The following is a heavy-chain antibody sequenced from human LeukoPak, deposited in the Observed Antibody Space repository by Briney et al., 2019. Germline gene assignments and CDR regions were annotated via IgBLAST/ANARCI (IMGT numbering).Heavy chain of an antibody. Sequence: SETLSLTCTVSGVSISSYYWSWIRQPPGKGLEWIGYIYYSGSTNYNPSLESRVTISVDTSKNQFSLKLSSVTAADTAVYYCAREGVVSNPNSYWYFDLWGRGTLVTVSS. CDR3: AREGVVSNPNSYWYFDL. V-gene: IGHV4-59*01. J-gene: IGHJ2*01. CDR1: GVSISSYY. CDR2: IYYSGST. D-gene: IGHD3-3*01.